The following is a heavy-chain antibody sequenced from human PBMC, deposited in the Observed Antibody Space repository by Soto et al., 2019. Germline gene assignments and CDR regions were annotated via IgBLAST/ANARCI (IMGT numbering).Heavy chain of an antibody. J-gene: IGHJ5*02. V-gene: IGHV1-3*04. CDR1: VYPFNKYI. D-gene: IGHD2-2*02. CDR2: INTDNGNT. CDR3: ARAANCSSSTGCYSQWFAP. Sequence: ASVKVSCNASVYPFNKYIMHWVRQAPGQSLEWMGWINTDNGNTRYSQKFQGRVTIARDTSASTVYMELSSLRSDDTAVYYCARAANCSSSTGCYSQWFAPWGQGTQVTVSS.